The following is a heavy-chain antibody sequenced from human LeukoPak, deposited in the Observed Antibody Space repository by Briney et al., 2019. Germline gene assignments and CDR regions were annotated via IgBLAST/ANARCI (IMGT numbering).Heavy chain of an antibody. D-gene: IGHD2-15*01. CDR2: IYYSGST. CDR1: GGSISSSSYY. CDR3: ARDSYRYCSGGSCYKITFFDY. J-gene: IGHJ4*02. Sequence: PSETLSLTCTVSGGSISSSSYYWGRIRQPPGKGLEWIGSIYYSGSTYYNPSLKSRVTISVDTSKNQFSLKLSSVTAADTAVYYCARDSYRYCSGGSCYKITFFDYWGQGTLVTVSS. V-gene: IGHV4-39*07.